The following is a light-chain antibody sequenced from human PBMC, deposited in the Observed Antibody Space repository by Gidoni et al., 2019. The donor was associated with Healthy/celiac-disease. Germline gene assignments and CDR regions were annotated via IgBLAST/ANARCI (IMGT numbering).Light chain of an antibody. CDR3: QAWDSSTVV. CDR2: QDS. CDR1: KLGDKY. J-gene: IGLJ2*01. V-gene: IGLV3-1*01. Sequence: SYELTHPPSVSVSPGHTASITCSGDKLGDKYSCWYQQKPGQSPVLVIYQDSKRPSGIPERCSGSNSGNTATLTISGTQAMDEADYYCQAWDSSTVVFGGGTKLTVL.